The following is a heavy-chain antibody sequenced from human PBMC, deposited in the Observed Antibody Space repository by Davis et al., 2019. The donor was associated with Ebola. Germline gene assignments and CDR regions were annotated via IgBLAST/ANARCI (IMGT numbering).Heavy chain of an antibody. V-gene: IGHV3-7*03. D-gene: IGHD5-24*01. J-gene: IGHJ4*02. Sequence: GESLKISCTSSGFTFSSYWMPWVRQAPGKGLEWVADISQDGREKNYVDSMKGRFTISRDNAQRSLYLQMHSLRADDTAVYYCARGPVTRDAYRYWGQGTRVTVSS. CDR1: GFTFSSYW. CDR2: ISQDGREK. CDR3: ARGPVTRDAYRY.